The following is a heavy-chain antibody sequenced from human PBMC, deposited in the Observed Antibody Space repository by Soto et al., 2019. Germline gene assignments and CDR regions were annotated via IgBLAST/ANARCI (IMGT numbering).Heavy chain of an antibody. D-gene: IGHD3-16*01. CDR3: ARGFLRPYYYYYGMDV. Sequence: QVQLVQSGAEVKKPGASVKVSCKASGYTFTSYYMHWVRQAPGQGLEWMGIINPSGGSTGYAQKFQGRVTMTRNTSISTAYMELSSLRSEDTAVYYCARGFLRPYYYYYGMDVWGQGTTVTVSS. CDR1: GYTFTSYY. CDR2: INPSGGST. J-gene: IGHJ6*02. V-gene: IGHV1-46*01.